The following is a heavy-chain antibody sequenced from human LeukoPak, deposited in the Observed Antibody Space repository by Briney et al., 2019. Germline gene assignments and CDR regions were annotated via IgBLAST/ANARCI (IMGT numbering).Heavy chain of an antibody. V-gene: IGHV1-69*05. Sequence: SVKVSCKASGGSFRSYAISWVRQAPGQGLEWMGGIIPIFGTANYAQKFQGRVTITTDETTSTAYMELSSLRSEDTAVYYCARSRRAIVVVPAAFDYWGQGTLVTVSS. J-gene: IGHJ4*02. D-gene: IGHD2-2*01. CDR2: IIPIFGTA. CDR1: GGSFRSYA. CDR3: ARSRRAIVVVPAAFDY.